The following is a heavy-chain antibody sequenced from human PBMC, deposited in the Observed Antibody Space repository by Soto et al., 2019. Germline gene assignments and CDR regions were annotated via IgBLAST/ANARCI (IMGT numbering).Heavy chain of an antibody. CDR2: INPNSGGT. V-gene: IGHV1-2*04. CDR3: ARGYGSGNLQPDAYDI. J-gene: IGHJ3*02. Sequence: GASVKVSCKASGYTFTGYYMHWVRQAPGQGLEWMGWINPNSGGTNYAQKFQGWVTMTRDTSISTAYMELSRLRSDDTAVYYCARGYGSGNLQPDAYDIWGQGTMVTVSS. CDR1: GYTFTGYY. D-gene: IGHD3-10*01.